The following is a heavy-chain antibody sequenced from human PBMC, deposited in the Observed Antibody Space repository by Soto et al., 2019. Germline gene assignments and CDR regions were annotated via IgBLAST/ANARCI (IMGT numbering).Heavy chain of an antibody. V-gene: IGHV1-24*01. CDR2: FDPEDGET. D-gene: IGHD2-15*01. CDR3: AVADSSY. Sequence: ASVKVSCKASGGTFSSYAISWVRQAPGKGLEWMGGFDPEDGETIYAQKFQGRVTMTEDTSTDTAYMELSSLRSEDTAVYYCAVADSSYWGQGTLVTVSS. CDR1: GGTFSSYA. J-gene: IGHJ4*02.